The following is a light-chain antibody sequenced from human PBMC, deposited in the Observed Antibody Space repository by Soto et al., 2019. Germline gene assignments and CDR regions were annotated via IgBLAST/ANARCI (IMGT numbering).Light chain of an antibody. CDR1: NSNIGRNT. Sequence: QSVLTQPPSASGTPGQRVTISCSGSNSNIGRNTVNWYQQLPGTAPNLLIYKNNQRPSGVPDRFSGSKSGTSASLAISGLQSEDEADDYCAAWDDSLSGPHWVFGGGTKLTVL. CDR3: AAWDDSLSGPHWV. V-gene: IGLV1-44*01. CDR2: KNN. J-gene: IGLJ3*02.